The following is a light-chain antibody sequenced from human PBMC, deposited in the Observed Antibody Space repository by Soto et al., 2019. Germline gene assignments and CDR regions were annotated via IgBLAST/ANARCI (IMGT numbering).Light chain of an antibody. V-gene: IGKV3-11*01. CDR1: QSVRSH. Sequence: VLTQSPATLSLSPGETATLSWRASQSVRSHLAWYQKRPGQPPRLLLYDASYRATGVPLRFSGSGSGTEFTLTISSLESGDSATYYCQQRSDWPPITFGQGTRLEIK. CDR3: QQRSDWPPIT. CDR2: DAS. J-gene: IGKJ5*01.